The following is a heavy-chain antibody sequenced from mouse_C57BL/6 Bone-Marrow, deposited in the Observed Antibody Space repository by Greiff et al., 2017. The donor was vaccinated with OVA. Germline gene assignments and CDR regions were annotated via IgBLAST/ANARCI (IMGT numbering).Heavy chain of an antibody. CDR1: GYSFTGYY. J-gene: IGHJ2*01. Sequence: EVKVVESGPELVKPGASVKISCKASGYSFTGYYMNWVKQSPEKSLEWIGEINPSTGGTTYNQKFKAKATLTVDKSSSTAYMQLKSLTSEDSAVYYCASQALDYYDYDGYYFDYWGQGTTLTVSS. CDR2: INPSTGGT. CDR3: ASQALDYYDYDGYYFDY. D-gene: IGHD2-4*01. V-gene: IGHV1-42*01.